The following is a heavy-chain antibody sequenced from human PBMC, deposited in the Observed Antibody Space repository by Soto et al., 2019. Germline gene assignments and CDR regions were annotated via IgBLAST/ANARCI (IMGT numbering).Heavy chain of an antibody. J-gene: IGHJ6*02. D-gene: IGHD5-12*01. CDR3: ARGPGGYDEKTYYYYYGMDV. CDR2: INSDGSST. V-gene: IGHV3-74*01. CDR1: GFTFSSYW. Sequence: GGSLRLSCAASGFTFSSYWMHWVRQAPGKGLVWVSRINSDGSSTSYADSVKGRFTISRDNAKNTLYLQMNSLRAEDTAVYYCARGPGGYDEKTYYYYYGMDVWGQGTTVTVSS.